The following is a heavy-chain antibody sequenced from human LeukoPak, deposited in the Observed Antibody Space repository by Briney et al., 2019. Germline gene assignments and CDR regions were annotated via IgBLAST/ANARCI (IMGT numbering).Heavy chain of an antibody. J-gene: IGHJ4*02. CDR1: GFTFTTYG. CDR2: ISGSSSYI. Sequence: GGSLRLSCAASGFTFTTYGMDWVRQAPGKGLEWVSSISGSSSYIYYADSVKGRFTISRDNAKNSLFLQMNSLRAEDTAVYYCASRPYDNSGYYYVWGQGTLVTVSS. CDR3: ASRPYDNSGYYYV. V-gene: IGHV3-21*01. D-gene: IGHD3-22*01.